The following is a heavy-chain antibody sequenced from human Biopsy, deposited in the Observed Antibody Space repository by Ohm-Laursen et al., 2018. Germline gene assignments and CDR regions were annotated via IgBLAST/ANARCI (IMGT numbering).Heavy chain of an antibody. Sequence: ASVKVSCKTSGYTFTDYFLHWVRQAPGQGLEWMGWVNPNSGATNYAQKFQGRVTMTSDTSISTAYIELRRLISDDTAVYFCARDRMVTIITLVRADTFDIWGQGTLVSVSS. CDR1: GYTFTDYF. D-gene: IGHD3-10*01. CDR3: ARDRMVTIITLVRADTFDI. CDR2: VNPNSGAT. J-gene: IGHJ3*02. V-gene: IGHV1-2*02.